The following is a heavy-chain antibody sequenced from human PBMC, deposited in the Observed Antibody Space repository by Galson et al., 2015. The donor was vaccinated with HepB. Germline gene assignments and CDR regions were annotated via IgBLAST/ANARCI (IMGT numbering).Heavy chain of an antibody. V-gene: IGHV3-30*03. J-gene: IGHJ6*02. CDR3: ARSPVGLGYCSGGSCYENYYYTLDV. D-gene: IGHD2-15*01. CDR1: GFTFSSFP. Sequence: SLRLSCAGSGFTFSSFPMHWVRQAPGKGLEWVAILSHDGSDAYYAGSVKGRFTISRDNSRNTLYPQMKALTTEDTAVYYCARSPVGLGYCSGGSCYENYYYTLDVWGQGTTVSVS. CDR2: LSHDGSDA.